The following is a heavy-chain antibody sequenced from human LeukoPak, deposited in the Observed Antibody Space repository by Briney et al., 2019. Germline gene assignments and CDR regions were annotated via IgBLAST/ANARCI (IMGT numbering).Heavy chain of an antibody. CDR3: AREEGHYYGSTYYYKTLDP. D-gene: IGHD3-10*01. CDR1: GDSISSYY. V-gene: IGHV4-4*07. J-gene: IGHJ5*02. CDR2: IYTSGSA. Sequence: TSETLSLTCTVSGDSISSYYWTWIRQPAGKGLEWIGHIYTSGSANYNPSLKSRVTMSVDTSKNQFSLKLSSVTAADTAAYYCAREEGHYYGSTYYYKTLDPWGQGTLVTVSS.